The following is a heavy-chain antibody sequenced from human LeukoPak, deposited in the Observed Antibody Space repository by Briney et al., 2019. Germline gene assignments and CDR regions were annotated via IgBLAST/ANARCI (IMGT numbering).Heavy chain of an antibody. J-gene: IGHJ4*02. CDR1: GYTFTGYY. V-gene: IGHV1-2*06. Sequence: ASVKVSCKASGYTFTGYYMHWVRQAPGQGLEWMGRINPNSGGTNYAQKFQGRVTMTRDTSISTAYMELSRLRSDDTAVYYCARGEGPGYYDSSGSYDYWGQGTLVTVSS. D-gene: IGHD3-22*01. CDR3: ARGEGPGYYDSSGSYDY. CDR2: INPNSGGT.